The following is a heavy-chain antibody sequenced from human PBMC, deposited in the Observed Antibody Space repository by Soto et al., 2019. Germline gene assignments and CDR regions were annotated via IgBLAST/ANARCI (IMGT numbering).Heavy chain of an antibody. D-gene: IGHD1-26*01. J-gene: IGHJ6*02. Sequence: SETLSLTCTVSGGSISSYYWSWIRQPPGKGLEWIAYMSYSGSTKYNPSLKSRVTISVDTSKNQCSLKLSSVTAADTAVYYCARDTGSGSYYYSGMDVWGQGTKVTVSS. V-gene: IGHV4-59*01. CDR3: ARDTGSGSYYYSGMDV. CDR1: GGSISSYY. CDR2: MSYSGST.